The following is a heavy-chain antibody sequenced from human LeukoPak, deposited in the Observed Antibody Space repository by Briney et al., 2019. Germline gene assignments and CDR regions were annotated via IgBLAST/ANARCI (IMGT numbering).Heavy chain of an antibody. CDR3: ARFYWGSPLGY. CDR1: GFTFSSYA. CDR2: ISYDGSNK. D-gene: IGHD7-27*01. V-gene: IGHV3-30-3*01. Sequence: GGSLRLSCAASGFTFSSYAMHWVRQAPGKGLEWVAVISYDGSNKYYADSVKGRFTISRDNAKNSLYLQMNSLRAEDTAVYYCARFYWGSPLGYWGQGTLVTVSS. J-gene: IGHJ4*02.